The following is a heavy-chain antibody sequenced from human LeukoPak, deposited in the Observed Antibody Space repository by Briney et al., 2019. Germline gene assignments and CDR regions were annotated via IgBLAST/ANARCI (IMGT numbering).Heavy chain of an antibody. CDR2: INGGGSPI. CDR1: GFTFSRDS. CDR3: VRDNPRCCGVIPANIDDY. D-gene: IGHD2-21*01. Sequence: GGSLRLSCAASGFTFSRDSMNWVRQAPGKGLEWVSYINGGGSPIFYADSVRGRFTISRDNAKNSLYLQMNSLRAEDTAVYYCVRDNPRCCGVIPANIDDYWGQGTLVTVSS. J-gene: IGHJ4*02. V-gene: IGHV3-48*04.